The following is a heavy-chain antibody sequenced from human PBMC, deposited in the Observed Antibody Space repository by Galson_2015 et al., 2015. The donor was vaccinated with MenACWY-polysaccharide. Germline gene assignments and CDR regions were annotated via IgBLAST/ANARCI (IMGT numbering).Heavy chain of an antibody. V-gene: IGHV1-8*01. CDR1: GYTFTNYD. D-gene: IGHD3-10*01. J-gene: IGHJ4*02. Sequence: SVKVSCKASGYTFTNYDINWVRQAPGQGLEWMAWMNPNSGYSGYAQKFHGRVTLTKDTSINTAYLELSSLRSEDTAMYYCARTFGDFDYWGQGALVTVSS. CDR2: MNPNSGYS. CDR3: ARTFGDFDY.